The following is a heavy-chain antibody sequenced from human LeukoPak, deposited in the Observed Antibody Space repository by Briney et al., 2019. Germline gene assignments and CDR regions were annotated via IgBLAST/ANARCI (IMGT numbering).Heavy chain of an antibody. Sequence: GGTLRLSCAASGFTFDDYGMSWVRQVPGKGLEWVSGINWNGGSTGYADSVKGRFTISRDNAKNSLYLQMDSLRVEDTALYYCARGIRFLEWLSGFDYWGQGTLVTVSS. CDR1: GFTFDDYG. CDR2: INWNGGST. J-gene: IGHJ4*02. CDR3: ARGIRFLEWLSGFDY. V-gene: IGHV3-20*04. D-gene: IGHD3-3*01.